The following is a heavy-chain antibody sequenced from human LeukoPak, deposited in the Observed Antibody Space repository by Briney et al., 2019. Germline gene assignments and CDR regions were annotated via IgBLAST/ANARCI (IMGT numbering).Heavy chain of an antibody. CDR3: ARSEGSGGTYSYH. J-gene: IGHJ5*02. CDR2: IYTSGST. Sequence: SETLSLTCTVSGGSISNHFCSWIRQPAGRGLEWIGRIYTSGSTNYNSSLKSRVTMLVDTSKNLFSLKLSSVTAADTAVYYCARSEGSGGTYSYHWGQGILVTVSS. CDR1: GGSISNHF. V-gene: IGHV4-4*07. D-gene: IGHD1-26*01.